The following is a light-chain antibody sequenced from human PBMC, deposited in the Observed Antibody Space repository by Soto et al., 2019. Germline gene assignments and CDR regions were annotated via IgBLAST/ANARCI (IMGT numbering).Light chain of an antibody. Sequence: QSVLTQPPSVSGTPGQRVTISCTRSSSNIGAGYDVHWYQQLPGTAPKLLIYGNSNRPSGVPDRFSGSKSGISASLAITGLQAEDEADYYCQSYDSSLSGFVVFGGGTKLTVL. J-gene: IGLJ2*01. CDR3: QSYDSSLSGFVV. CDR2: GNS. CDR1: SSNIGAGYD. V-gene: IGLV1-40*01.